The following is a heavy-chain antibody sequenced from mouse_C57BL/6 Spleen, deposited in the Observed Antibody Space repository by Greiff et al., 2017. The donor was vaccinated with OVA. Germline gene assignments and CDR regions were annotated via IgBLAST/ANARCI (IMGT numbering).Heavy chain of an antibody. CDR2: IYPGDGDT. CDR3: ATIRVGPGYYFDY. D-gene: IGHD3-1*01. V-gene: IGHV1-82*01. J-gene: IGHJ2*01. Sequence: VQLKESGPELVKPGASVKISCKASGYAFSSSWMNWVKQRPGKGLEWIGRIYPGDGDTNYNGKFKGKATLTADKSSSTAYMQLSSLTSEDSAVYFCATIRVGPGYYFDYWGQGTTLTVSS. CDR1: GYAFSSSW.